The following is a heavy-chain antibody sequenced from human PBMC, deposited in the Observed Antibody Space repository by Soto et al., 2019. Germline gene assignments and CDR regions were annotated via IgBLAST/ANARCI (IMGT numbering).Heavy chain of an antibody. CDR3: ARDPGSWYFDL. Sequence: QVQLVQSGAEVKKPGASVKVSCKASGYVLTSHGISWVRQAPGQGLEWMGWISVYNGNTEYAPKLQGRVTMTTDTSTNTAYMELRSLRSDDTAVYYCARDPGSWYFDLWGRGTLVTVSS. J-gene: IGHJ2*01. D-gene: IGHD6-25*01. CDR2: ISVYNGNT. CDR1: GYVLTSHG. V-gene: IGHV1-18*01.